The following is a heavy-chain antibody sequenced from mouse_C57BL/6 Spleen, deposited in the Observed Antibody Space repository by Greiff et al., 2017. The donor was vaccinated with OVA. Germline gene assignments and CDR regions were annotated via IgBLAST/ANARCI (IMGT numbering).Heavy chain of an antibody. D-gene: IGHD2-4*01. CDR1: GFTFSDYG. CDR2: ISSGSSTI. Sequence: EVKVVESGGGLVKPGGSLKLSCAASGFTFSDYGMHWVRQAPEKGLEWVAYISSGSSTIYYADTVKGRFTISRDNAKNTLFLQMTSLRSEDTAMYYCARNYDYDRFAHWGQGTLVTVSA. CDR3: ARNYDYDRFAH. J-gene: IGHJ3*01. V-gene: IGHV5-17*01.